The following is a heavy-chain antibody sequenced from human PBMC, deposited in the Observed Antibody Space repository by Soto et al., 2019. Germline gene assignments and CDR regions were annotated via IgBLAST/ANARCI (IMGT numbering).Heavy chain of an antibody. CDR1: GGSISSGGYY. J-gene: IGHJ6*02. Sequence: QVQLQESGPGLVKPSQTLSLTCTVSGGSISSGGYYWSWIRQHPGKGLEWIGYIYYSGSTYYNPSLKSRVTISVDTSKNQFSLKLSSVTAADTAVYYCARERGALQNLGYRPEGHYGMDVWGQGTTVTVSS. CDR3: ARERGALQNLGYRPEGHYGMDV. V-gene: IGHV4-31*03. CDR2: IYYSGST. D-gene: IGHD5-18*01.